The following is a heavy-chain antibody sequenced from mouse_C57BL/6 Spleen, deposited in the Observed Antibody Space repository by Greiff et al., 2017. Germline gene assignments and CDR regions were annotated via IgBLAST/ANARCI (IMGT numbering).Heavy chain of an antibody. CDR2: INPNNGGT. Sequence: EVQLQQSGPELVKPGASVKISCKASGYTFTDYYMNWVKQSHGKSLEWIGDINPNNGGTSYNQKFKGKATLTVDKSSSTAYMELRSLTSEDSAVYYCASAPFYDGYYNYFDYWGQGTTLTVSS. D-gene: IGHD2-3*01. V-gene: IGHV1-26*01. J-gene: IGHJ2*01. CDR1: GYTFTDYY. CDR3: ASAPFYDGYYNYFDY.